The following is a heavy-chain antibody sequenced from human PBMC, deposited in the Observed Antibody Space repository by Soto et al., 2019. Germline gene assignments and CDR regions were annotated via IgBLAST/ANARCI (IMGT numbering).Heavy chain of an antibody. CDR2: ISSSSSYI. CDR1: GFTFSSYS. D-gene: IGHD4-17*01. CDR3: ARDSDYGDYRNWFDP. J-gene: IGHJ5*02. Sequence: PGGSLRLSCAASGFTFSSYSMNWVRQAPGKGLEWVSSISSSSSYIYYADSVKGRFTISRDNAKNSLYLQMNSLRAEDTAVYYCARDSDYGDYRNWFDPWGQGTLVTVSS. V-gene: IGHV3-21*01.